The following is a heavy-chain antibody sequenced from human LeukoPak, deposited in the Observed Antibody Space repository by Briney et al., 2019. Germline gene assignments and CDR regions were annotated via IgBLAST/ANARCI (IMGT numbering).Heavy chain of an antibody. Sequence: GGSLRLSCAASGFTFSSYAMHWVRQAPGKGLEWVAGISYDGSNKYYADSVKGRFTISRDNSKNTLYLQMNSLRAEDTAVYYCAREGGVAAAGNYYYGMDVWGKGTTVTVSS. V-gene: IGHV3-30*04. D-gene: IGHD6-13*01. J-gene: IGHJ6*04. CDR3: AREGGVAAAGNYYYGMDV. CDR2: ISYDGSNK. CDR1: GFTFSSYA.